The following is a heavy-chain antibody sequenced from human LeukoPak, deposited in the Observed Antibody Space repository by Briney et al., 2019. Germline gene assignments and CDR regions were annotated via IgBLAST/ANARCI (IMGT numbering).Heavy chain of an antibody. CDR2: ISADKGNT. D-gene: IGHD2-2*02. V-gene: IGHV1-18*01. J-gene: IGHJ6*02. CDR3: ARPSFHCSSTSCYTGYGMDV. CDR1: GYTFTSYG. Sequence: ASVKVSCKASGYTFTSYGISWVRQAPGQRLEWMGWISADKGNTNYAQKLQGRVTMTTDTSTSTAYMQLRSLRSDDTAVYYCARPSFHCSSTSCYTGYGMDVWGQGTTVTVSS.